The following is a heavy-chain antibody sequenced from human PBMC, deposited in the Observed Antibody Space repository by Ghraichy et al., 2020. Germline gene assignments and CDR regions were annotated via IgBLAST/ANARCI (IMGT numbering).Heavy chain of an antibody. V-gene: IGHV4-59*01. CDR2: IYYSGST. Sequence: SETLSLTCTVSGGSISSYYWSWIRQPPGKGLEWIGYIYYSGSTNYNPSLKSRVTISVDTSKNQFSLKLSSVTAADTAVYYCARVISSGWYFPYFDYWGQGTLVTVSS. CDR3: ARVISSGWYFPYFDY. D-gene: IGHD6-19*01. J-gene: IGHJ4*02. CDR1: GGSISSYY.